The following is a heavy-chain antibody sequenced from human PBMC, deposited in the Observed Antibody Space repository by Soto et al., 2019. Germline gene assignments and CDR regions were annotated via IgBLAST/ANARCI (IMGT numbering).Heavy chain of an antibody. D-gene: IGHD6-19*01. CDR2: IYSGGST. CDR3: ARERNSSGWFVGAFDI. Sequence: EVQLVESGGGLVQPGGSLRLSCAASGFTVSSNYMSWVRQAPGKGLEGVSVIYSGGSTYYADSVKGRFTISRHNSKNTLYLQMNSLRAEDTAVYYCARERNSSGWFVGAFDIWGQGTMVTVSS. J-gene: IGHJ3*02. V-gene: IGHV3-53*04. CDR1: GFTVSSNY.